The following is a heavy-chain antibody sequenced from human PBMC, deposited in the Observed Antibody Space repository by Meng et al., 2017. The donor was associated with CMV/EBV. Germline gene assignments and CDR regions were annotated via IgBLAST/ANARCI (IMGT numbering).Heavy chain of an antibody. CDR1: GFTFSSYS. Sequence: GESLKISCAASGFTFSSYSMNWVRQAPGKGLEWVSSISSSSSYIYYADSVKGRFTISRDNAKNSLYLQMNSLRAEDTAVYYCARDKGTGFDYWGQGTLVNVSS. V-gene: IGHV3-21*01. D-gene: IGHD1-14*01. J-gene: IGHJ4*02. CDR2: ISSSSSYI. CDR3: ARDKGTGFDY.